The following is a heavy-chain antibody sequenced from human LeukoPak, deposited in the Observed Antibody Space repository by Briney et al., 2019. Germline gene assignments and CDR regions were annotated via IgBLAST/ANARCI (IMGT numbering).Heavy chain of an antibody. D-gene: IGHD2-15*01. V-gene: IGHV3-64D*09. J-gene: IGHJ6*02. Sequence: GGSLRLSRSASGFLFSSYAMHWVRQAPGKGLEYVSAISDSGGSTYYADSVKGRFAISRDNSKNTLYLQMSSLRAEDTAVYFCVLGYSFGPYGMDVWGQGTTVTVSS. CDR1: GFLFSSYA. CDR3: VLGYSFGPYGMDV. CDR2: ISDSGGST.